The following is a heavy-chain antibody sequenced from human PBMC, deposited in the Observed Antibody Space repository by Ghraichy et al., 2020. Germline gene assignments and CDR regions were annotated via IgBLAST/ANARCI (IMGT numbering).Heavy chain of an antibody. V-gene: IGHV3-23*01. CDR1: GFTFSSYA. D-gene: IGHD1-26*01. Sequence: GSLRLSCAASGFTFSSYAMSWVRQAPGKGLEWVSTISDSGGSTYYADSVKGRFTISRDNSKNTLYLQMNSLRAEDTAVYYCAKDQVGAINWFDPWGQGTLVTVSS. J-gene: IGHJ5*02. CDR3: AKDQVGAINWFDP. CDR2: ISDSGGST.